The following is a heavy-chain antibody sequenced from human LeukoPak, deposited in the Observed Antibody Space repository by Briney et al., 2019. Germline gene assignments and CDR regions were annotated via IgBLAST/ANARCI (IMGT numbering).Heavy chain of an antibody. V-gene: IGHV3-15*01. J-gene: IGHJ4*02. Sequence: KPGGSLRLSCAGSGFGFSDAWMSWVRQAPGKRLEWVGHIKSQTHGGTTDYAAPVKGRFTISRDDSKKTLYLQMNSLQTEDTGVYHCTTEFFGSVYNNWGQGTLVTVSS. D-gene: IGHD5/OR15-5a*01. CDR3: TTEFFGSVYNN. CDR2: IKSQTHGGTT. CDR1: GFGFSDAW.